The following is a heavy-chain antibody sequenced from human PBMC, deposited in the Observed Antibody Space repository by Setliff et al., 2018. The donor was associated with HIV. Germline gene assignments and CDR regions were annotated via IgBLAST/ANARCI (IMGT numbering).Heavy chain of an antibody. Sequence: PGGSLRLSCAASGFTFSSYAMNWVRQAPGKGLEWVANINEGGSDQYYVDSVKGRFTISRDNAKNSLYLQMNSLRAEDTAIYYCALLWPFDYWGQGTQVTVSS. D-gene: IGHD1-26*01. CDR1: GFTFSSYA. CDR2: INEGGSDQ. V-gene: IGHV3-7*03. J-gene: IGHJ4*02. CDR3: ALLWPFDY.